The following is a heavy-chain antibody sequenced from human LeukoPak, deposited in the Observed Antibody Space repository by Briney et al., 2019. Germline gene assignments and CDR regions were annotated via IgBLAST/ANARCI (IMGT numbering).Heavy chain of an antibody. CDR3: ARGDGYSRIDY. V-gene: IGHV4-30-4*01. Sequence: SQTLSLTCTVPVGSMSSGDYYWSWIRQPPGKGLEWIGYIYYSGSAYYSPSLNSRVTISIETSMNQFSLNLSSVTAADTAVYYCARGDGYSRIDYWGQGTLVTVSS. CDR1: VGSMSSGDYY. D-gene: IGHD5-24*01. J-gene: IGHJ4*02. CDR2: IYYSGSA.